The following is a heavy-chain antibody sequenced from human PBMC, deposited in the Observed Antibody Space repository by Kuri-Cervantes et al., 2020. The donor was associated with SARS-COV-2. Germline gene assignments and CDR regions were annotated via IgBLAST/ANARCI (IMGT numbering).Heavy chain of an antibody. D-gene: IGHD6-13*01. CDR2: ISGNGENT. CDR3: AKDRGSTWYAWFDP. CDR1: GFTFSNYA. Sequence: GGSLRLSCAASGFTFSNYAMNWVRQAPGKGLEWVSGISGNGENTYYADSVKGRFSISRDNSKNTLYLQMNSLRAEDTAVYYCAKDRGSTWYAWFDPWGQGTLVTVSS. J-gene: IGHJ5*02. V-gene: IGHV3-23*01.